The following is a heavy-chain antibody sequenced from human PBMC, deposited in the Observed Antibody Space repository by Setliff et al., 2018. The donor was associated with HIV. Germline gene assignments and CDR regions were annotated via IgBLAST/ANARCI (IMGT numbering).Heavy chain of an antibody. CDR1: DYTFTNYG. CDR3: ARDGWRHVLHGNYYYYFMDV. D-gene: IGHD2-8*01. Sequence: ASVKVSCKASDYTFTNYGISWVRQAPGQGLEWMGWISAYNGYTNYAQKLQGRVTMTTDTSTSTAYMELRSLRSDDTAVYYCARDGWRHVLHGNYYYYFMDVWGKGTTVTVSS. CDR2: ISAYNGYT. J-gene: IGHJ6*03. V-gene: IGHV1-18*01.